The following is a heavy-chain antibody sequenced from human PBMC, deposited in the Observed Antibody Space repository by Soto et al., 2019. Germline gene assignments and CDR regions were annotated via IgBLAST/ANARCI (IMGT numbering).Heavy chain of an antibody. V-gene: IGHV1-69*13. D-gene: IGHD4-17*01. CDR2: IIPIFGTA. Sequence: SVKVSCKASGCTFSSYAISWVRQAPGQGLEWMGGIIPIFGTANYAQKFQGRVTITADESTSTAYMELSSLRSEDTAVYYCARDRKAYGGNYGAFDIWGQGTMVTVSS. CDR1: GCTFSSYA. J-gene: IGHJ3*02. CDR3: ARDRKAYGGNYGAFDI.